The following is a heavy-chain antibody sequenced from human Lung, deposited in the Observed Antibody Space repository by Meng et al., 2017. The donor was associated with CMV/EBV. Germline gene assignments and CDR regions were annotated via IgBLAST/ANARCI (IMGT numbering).Heavy chain of an antibody. D-gene: IGHD3-3*01. CDR2: IYWNDDK. CDR3: AHTLGGFTIFGVVISYDY. Sequence: GPXLVXPTQTLTLTYTFSGFSLSTSGVGVGWIRQPPGKALEWLALIYWNDDKRYSPSLKSRLTITKDTSKNQVVLTMTNMDPVDTATYYCAHTLGGFTIFGVVISYDYWGQGAXVTVSS. J-gene: IGHJ4*02. CDR1: GFSLSTSGVG. V-gene: IGHV2-5*01.